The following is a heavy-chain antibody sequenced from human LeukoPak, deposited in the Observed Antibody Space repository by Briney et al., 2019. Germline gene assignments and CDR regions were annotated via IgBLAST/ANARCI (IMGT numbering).Heavy chain of an antibody. CDR1: GFTFSSYA. V-gene: IGHV3-66*04. D-gene: IGHD3-3*01. J-gene: IGHJ6*02. Sequence: PGGSLRLSCAASGFTFSSYAMSWVRQAPGKGLEWVSVIYSGGSTYYADSVKGRFTISRDNSKNTLYLQMNSLRAEDTAVYYCARPGYDFFGMDVWGQGTTVTVSS. CDR2: IYSGGST. CDR3: ARPGYDFFGMDV.